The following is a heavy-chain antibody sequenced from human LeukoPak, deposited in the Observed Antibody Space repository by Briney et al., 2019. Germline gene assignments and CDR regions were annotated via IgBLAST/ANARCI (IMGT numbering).Heavy chain of an antibody. D-gene: IGHD4-17*01. CDR3: ARDLYGEAFDI. J-gene: IGHJ3*02. V-gene: IGHV3-13*01. CDR2: IGTAGDT. CDR1: GFTFSSYD. Sequence: GGSLRLSCAASGFTFSSYDMHWVRRATGKGLEWVSAIGTAGDTYYPGSVKGRFAISRENAKNSLYLQMNSLRAGDTAVYYCARDLYGEAFDIWGQGTMVTVSS.